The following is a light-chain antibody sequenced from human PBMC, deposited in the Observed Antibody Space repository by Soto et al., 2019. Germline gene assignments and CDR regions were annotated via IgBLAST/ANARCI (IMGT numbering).Light chain of an antibody. J-gene: IGKJ1*01. CDR3: QQYGRSPT. CDR1: QSVSSN. Sequence: EIVMTQSPATLSVSPGERATLSCRASQSVSSNLAWYQQKPGQAPRLLMYGASNRAPGIPDRFSGTGSGTDFTLTISRLEPEDFAVFYCQQYGRSPTFGQGTKVDIK. V-gene: IGKV3-20*01. CDR2: GAS.